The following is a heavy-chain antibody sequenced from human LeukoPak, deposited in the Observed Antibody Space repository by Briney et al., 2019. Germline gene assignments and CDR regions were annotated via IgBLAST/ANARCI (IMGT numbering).Heavy chain of an antibody. V-gene: IGHV3-30*18. J-gene: IGHJ4*02. D-gene: IGHD5-12*01. CDR2: ISNDGSNK. Sequence: GGSLRLSCAASGFTFSSYDLHWVRQAPGKGLEWVAVISNDGSNKYYADSVKGRFSISRDNSKNTLYLQMNSLRAEDTAVYYCAKLVTTIRGAFDSWGQGTLVSVSS. CDR1: GFTFSSYD. CDR3: AKLVTTIRGAFDS.